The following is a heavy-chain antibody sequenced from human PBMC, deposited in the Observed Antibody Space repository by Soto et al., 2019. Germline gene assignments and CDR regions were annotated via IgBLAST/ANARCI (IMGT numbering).Heavy chain of an antibody. CDR1: GGSFSGYY. J-gene: IGHJ5*02. Sequence: QVQLQQWGAGLLKPSETLSLTCAVYGGSFSGYYWSWIRQPPGKGLEWIGEINHSGSTNYNPSLKSLVTISVDTSKNQFSLKLSSVTAADTAVYYCARAAAVAGTRWFDPWGQGTLVTVSS. CDR2: INHSGST. CDR3: ARAAAVAGTRWFDP. V-gene: IGHV4-34*01. D-gene: IGHD6-19*01.